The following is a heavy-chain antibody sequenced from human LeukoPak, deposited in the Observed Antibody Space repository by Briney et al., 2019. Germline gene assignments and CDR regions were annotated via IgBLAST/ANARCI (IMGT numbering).Heavy chain of an antibody. CDR3: ARYNWNYNWFDP. D-gene: IGHD1-7*01. CDR2: ISAYNGNT. CDR1: GYTFTSYG. V-gene: IGHV1-18*01. J-gene: IGHJ5*02. Sequence: ASVKVSFKASGYTFTSYGISWGRQAPGQGLEWMGWISAYNGNTNYTQKLQGRVTMTTDTSTSTAYMELRSLRSDDTAVYYCARYNWNYNWFDPWGQGTLVTVSS.